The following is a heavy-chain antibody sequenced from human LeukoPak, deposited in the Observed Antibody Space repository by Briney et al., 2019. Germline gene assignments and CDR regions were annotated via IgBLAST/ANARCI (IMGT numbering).Heavy chain of an antibody. D-gene: IGHD3-10*01. Sequence: SETLSLTCTVSGGSLSNYYWSWIRQFPGKGLQWIGHIYYSGSTSYNPSLQSRVTISVDTSRNQFSLKLSSLTAADTAVYYCARDISVIYSGSGSYSYFDPWGQGTLVTVSS. CDR2: IYYSGST. V-gene: IGHV4-59*01. CDR1: GGSLSNYY. CDR3: ARDISVIYSGSGSYSYFDP. J-gene: IGHJ5*02.